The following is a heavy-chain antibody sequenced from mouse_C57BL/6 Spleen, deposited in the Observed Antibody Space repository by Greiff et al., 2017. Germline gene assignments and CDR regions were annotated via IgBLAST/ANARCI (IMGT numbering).Heavy chain of an antibody. Sequence: QVQLQQSGAELVRPGTSVKVSCKASGYAFTNYLIEWVKQRPGQGLEWIGVINPGSGGTNYNETFKGKATLTADKSSSTAYMQLSSLTSEDSAVYFCARDYDDSGSWFAYWGQGTLVTVSA. CDR1: GYAFTNYL. CDR2: INPGSGGT. D-gene: IGHD2-4*01. CDR3: ARDYDDSGSWFAY. J-gene: IGHJ3*01. V-gene: IGHV1-54*01.